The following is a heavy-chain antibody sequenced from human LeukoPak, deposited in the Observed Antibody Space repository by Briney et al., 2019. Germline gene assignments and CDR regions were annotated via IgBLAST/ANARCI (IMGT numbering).Heavy chain of an antibody. Sequence: GGSPRLSCAASGFTFSSYAMHWVRQAPGKGLEWVAFIRYDGSNKYYADSVKGRFTISRDNSKNTLYLQMNSLRAEDTAVYYCARGRVTPNLYYYMDVWGKGTTVTVSS. V-gene: IGHV3-30*02. J-gene: IGHJ6*03. CDR1: GFTFSSYA. D-gene: IGHD1-14*01. CDR3: ARGRVTPNLYYYMDV. CDR2: IRYDGSNK.